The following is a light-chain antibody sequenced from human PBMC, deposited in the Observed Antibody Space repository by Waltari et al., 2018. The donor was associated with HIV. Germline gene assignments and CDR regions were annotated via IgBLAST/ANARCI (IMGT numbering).Light chain of an antibody. CDR1: SSDVGGYDY. V-gene: IGLV2-14*03. J-gene: IGLJ2*01. CDR2: DVS. CDR3: SSYTSGYTLDSL. Sequence: QSALTQPASVSGSPGQSITIPCTGTSSDVGGYDYVSWYQQHPGKAPKFIIYDVSYRPAGVADRFSASKSGNTASLTISGLQAEDDATYYCSSYTSGYTLDSLFGGGTKLTVL.